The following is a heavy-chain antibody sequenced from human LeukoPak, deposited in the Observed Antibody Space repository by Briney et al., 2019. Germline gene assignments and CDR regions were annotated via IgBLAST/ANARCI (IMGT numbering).Heavy chain of an antibody. CDR1: GYSIASGYY. CDR3: ARHAAVSGSPFDY. V-gene: IGHV4-38-2*01. J-gene: IGHJ4*02. D-gene: IGHD6-19*01. CDR2: IYHNGRT. Sequence: SETLSLTCVVSGYSIASGYYWAWIRLPPGKGLEWLGSIYHNGRTLVNPSFKSQVAFSIHTSENQISLNLTGVTAADTAVYYCARHAAVSGSPFDYWGPGSLVTVSS.